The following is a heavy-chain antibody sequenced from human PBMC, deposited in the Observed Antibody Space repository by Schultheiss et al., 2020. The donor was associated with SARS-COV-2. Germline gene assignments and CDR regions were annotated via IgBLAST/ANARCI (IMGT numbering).Heavy chain of an antibody. V-gene: IGHV3-30-3*01. CDR2: ISYDGTNK. CDR1: GFSFSYFT. Sequence: GGSLRLSCEASGFSFSYFTMHWVRQAPGKGMEWVAFISYDGTNKYHADSVKGRFTISRDNSKNTLFLQMNSLRAEDTAVYYCARYPDERYFFDYWGQGTLVTVSS. CDR3: ARYPDERYFFDY. J-gene: IGHJ4*02.